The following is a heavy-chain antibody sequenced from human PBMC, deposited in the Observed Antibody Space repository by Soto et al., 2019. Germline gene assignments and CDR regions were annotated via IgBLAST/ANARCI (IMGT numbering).Heavy chain of an antibody. D-gene: IGHD3-22*01. J-gene: IGHJ4*02. CDR1: GGSISSSSYY. V-gene: IGHV4-39*01. CDR3: ARRGPHYYDSSGYYYFDY. Sequence: SETLSLTCTVSGGSISSSSYYWGWIRQPPGKGLEWIGSIYYSGSTYYNPSLKSRVTISVDTSKNQFSLKLSSVTAADTAVYYCARRGPHYYDSSGYYYFDYWGQGTLVTVYS. CDR2: IYYSGST.